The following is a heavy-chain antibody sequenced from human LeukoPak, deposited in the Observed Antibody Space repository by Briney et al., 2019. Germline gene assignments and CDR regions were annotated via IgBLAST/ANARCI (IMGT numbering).Heavy chain of an antibody. J-gene: IGHJ5*02. D-gene: IGHD6-19*01. Sequence: PGGSLRLSCAPSGFTFSSYAMSWVRQAPGKGLEWVSSISDRADKIYYAGDVKGRFTVCRDNSKNALYLQMNSLRAEDTAIYYCVKCYISGGYPLNRWGQGTLVTVSS. CDR2: ISDRADKI. CDR1: GFTFSSYA. V-gene: IGHV3-23*01. CDR3: VKCYISGGYPLNR.